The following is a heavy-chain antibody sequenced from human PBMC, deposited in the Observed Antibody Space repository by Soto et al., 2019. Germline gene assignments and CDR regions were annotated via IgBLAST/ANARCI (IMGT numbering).Heavy chain of an antibody. Sequence: ASVKVSCKASGYTFTSYDINWVRQATGQGPEWMGWMNPNSGNTGYAQKFQGRVTMTRNTSISTAYMELSSLRSEDTAVYYCARGDAVGYCSGGSCREGAFDIWGQGTMVTVSS. V-gene: IGHV1-8*01. CDR3: ARGDAVGYCSGGSCREGAFDI. CDR2: MNPNSGNT. J-gene: IGHJ3*02. CDR1: GYTFTSYD. D-gene: IGHD2-15*01.